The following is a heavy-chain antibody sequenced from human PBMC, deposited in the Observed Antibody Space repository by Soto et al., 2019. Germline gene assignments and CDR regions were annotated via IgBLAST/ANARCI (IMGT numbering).Heavy chain of an antibody. CDR2: ITYDGSNK. V-gene: IGHV3-30*18. CDR1: GFTFSSYS. J-gene: IGHJ6*02. CDR3: AKSSVKVATYYYGMEV. Sequence: GGSLRLSCAASGFTFSSYSMNWVRQAPGKGLEWVAVITYDGSNKYYADSVKGRFTISRDNSKNTLYLQMNSLRAEDTAVYYCAKSSVKVATYYYGMEVWGQGTTVTVSS. D-gene: IGHD5-12*01.